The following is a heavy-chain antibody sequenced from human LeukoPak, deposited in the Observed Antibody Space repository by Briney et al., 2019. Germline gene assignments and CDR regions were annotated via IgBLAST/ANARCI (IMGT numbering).Heavy chain of an antibody. Sequence: TSETLSLTCAVYGGSFSGYYWSWIRQPPGKGLEWIGEINHSGSTNYNPSLKSRVTISVDTSKNQFSLKLSSVTAADTAVYYCARGRYSSSWLGTSKFDPWGQGTLVTVSS. CDR1: GGSFSGYY. J-gene: IGHJ5*02. CDR2: INHSGST. V-gene: IGHV4-34*01. D-gene: IGHD6-13*01. CDR3: ARGRYSSSWLGTSKFDP.